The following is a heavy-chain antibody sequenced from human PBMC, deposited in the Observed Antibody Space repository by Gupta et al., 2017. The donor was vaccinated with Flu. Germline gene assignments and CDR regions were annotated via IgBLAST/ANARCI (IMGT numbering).Heavy chain of an antibody. V-gene: IGHV1-69*01. CDR3: ASSPNNFGSGSYLADY. CDR2: IIPIFGIP. J-gene: IGHJ4*02. Sequence: GGIIPIFGIPHYAQKFQGRVTITADDSTSTAYMELNSLRSEDTAVYYCASSPNNFGSGSYLADYWGQGSLVTVSS. D-gene: IGHD3-10*01.